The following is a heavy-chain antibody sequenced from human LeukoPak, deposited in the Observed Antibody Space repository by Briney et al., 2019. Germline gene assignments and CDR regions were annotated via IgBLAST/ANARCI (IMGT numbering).Heavy chain of an antibody. CDR2: FSSSSSNK. CDR3: ARDLSVGAKPDLGFDY. Sequence: GGSLRLSCAASGVTFSSYEMNWVPQSPGKGLEWVSYFSSSSSNKYYADSFKGRFTISRDNAKNSLYLQMNSMRAEDTAAYYCARDLSVGAKPDLGFDYWGQGTLVTVSS. J-gene: IGHJ4*02. CDR1: GVTFSSYE. V-gene: IGHV3-48*03. D-gene: IGHD1-26*01.